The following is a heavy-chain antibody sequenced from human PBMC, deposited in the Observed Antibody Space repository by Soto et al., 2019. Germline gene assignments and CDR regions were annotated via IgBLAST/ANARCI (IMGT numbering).Heavy chain of an antibody. J-gene: IGHJ4*02. CDR3: AKVSISKSSAVTFDS. V-gene: IGHV3-30*18. Sequence: ESGGGMVQPGRSLRLSCTVSGFTFSTYDMHWVRQAPGKGLEWVAVVSYDAGYKNYADSVKGRFTISRDNSKNTLYLQMNGLRPEDTAVYYCAKVSISKSSAVTFDSWGQGTLVTVSS. D-gene: IGHD2-15*01. CDR1: GFTFSTYD. CDR2: VSYDAGYK.